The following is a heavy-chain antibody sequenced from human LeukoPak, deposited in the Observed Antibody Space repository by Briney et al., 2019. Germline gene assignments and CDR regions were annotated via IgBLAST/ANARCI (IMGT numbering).Heavy chain of an antibody. D-gene: IGHD6-13*01. V-gene: IGHV1-46*01. CDR3: ATWGSSSSPLPSMDV. Sequence: ASVKVSCKASGYTFTSYYMHWVRQAPGQGLEWMGLIDPRGGGTTCAQNFQGRVTMTRDTSTSTVYMELSSLRSEDTAVYYCATWGSSSSPLPSMDVWGQGTTVTVSS. J-gene: IGHJ6*02. CDR1: GYTFTSYY. CDR2: IDPRGGGT.